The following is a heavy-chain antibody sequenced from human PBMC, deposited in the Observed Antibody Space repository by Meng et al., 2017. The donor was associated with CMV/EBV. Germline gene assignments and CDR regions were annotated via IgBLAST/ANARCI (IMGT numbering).Heavy chain of an antibody. CDR2: MNPSSGDT. Sequence: VSVSCKASGYAFINYDINWMREAAGQGLGWMGWMNPSSGDTGYAPNFQDRVSISRDTSTGTAFMDLSSLRSDDTAVYYCARGRIFDHWGQGTLVTVSS. D-gene: IGHD1-14*01. V-gene: IGHV1-8*03. CDR1: GYAFINYD. J-gene: IGHJ4*02. CDR3: ARGRIFDH.